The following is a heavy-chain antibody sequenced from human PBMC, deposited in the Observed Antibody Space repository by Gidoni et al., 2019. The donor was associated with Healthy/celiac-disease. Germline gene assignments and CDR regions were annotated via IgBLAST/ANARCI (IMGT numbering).Heavy chain of an antibody. J-gene: IGHJ6*02. Sequence: EVQLVESGGVVVQPGGFLRLSCAASDFTFIHYAMPWFRQAPGKGLEWVSLIRWDGGSTYYADSVKGRFTISRDNSKNSLYLQMNSLRAEDTALYYCAKDSSPEGYSYGATYYYGMDVWGQGTTVTVSS. CDR1: DFTFIHYA. CDR2: IRWDGGST. CDR3: AKDSSPEGYSYGATYYYGMDV. V-gene: IGHV3-43D*03. D-gene: IGHD5-18*01.